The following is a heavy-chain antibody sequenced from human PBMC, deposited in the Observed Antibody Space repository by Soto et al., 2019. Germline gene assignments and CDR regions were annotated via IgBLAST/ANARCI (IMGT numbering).Heavy chain of an antibody. CDR3: ARAQGSSTSLEIYYYYYYGMDV. CDR1: GGTFGSYA. Sequence: QVQLVQSGAEVKKPGSSVKVSCKASGGTFGSYAISWVRQAPGQGLEWMGGIIPIPGTANYAQKFQGRVTIAADESTSTAYMELSSLRSEDTAVYYCARAQGSSTSLEIYYYYYYGMDVWGHGTPVTVSS. CDR2: IIPIPGTA. J-gene: IGHJ6*02. V-gene: IGHV1-69*01. D-gene: IGHD2-2*01.